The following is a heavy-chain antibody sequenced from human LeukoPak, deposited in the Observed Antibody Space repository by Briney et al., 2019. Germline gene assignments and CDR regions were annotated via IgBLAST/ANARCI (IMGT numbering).Heavy chain of an antibody. CDR2: ISSSSSYI. CDR3: ALGYYDSSGYYCLAY. V-gene: IGHV3-21*01. CDR1: GFTSSSYS. D-gene: IGHD3-22*01. Sequence: GGSLRLSCAASGFTSSSYSMNWVRQAPGKGLEWVSSISSSSSYIYYADSVKGRFTISRDNAKNSLYLQMNSLRAEDTAVYYCALGYYDSSGYYCLAYWGQGTLVTVSS. J-gene: IGHJ4*02.